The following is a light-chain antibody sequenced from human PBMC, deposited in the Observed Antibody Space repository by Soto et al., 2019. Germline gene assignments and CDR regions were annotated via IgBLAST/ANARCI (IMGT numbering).Light chain of an antibody. CDR3: QQHYTAPWT. CDR1: QSINSY. CDR2: AAS. J-gene: IGKJ1*01. Sequence: DIQMTQSPSSLSASVGDRVTITCRASQSINSYLNWYQQKSGKAPKLLIYAASSLQSGVPSRFSGPVSGTDFTPSIRSLQPEGFATYHWQQHYTAPWTVGQGTKVEVK. V-gene: IGKV1-39*01.